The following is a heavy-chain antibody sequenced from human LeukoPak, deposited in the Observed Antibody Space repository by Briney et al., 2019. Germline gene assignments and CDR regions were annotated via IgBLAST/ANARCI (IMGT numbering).Heavy chain of an antibody. J-gene: IGHJ4*02. CDR1: GGSIRSYY. CDR3: ARHRTPFSSSWYNNYFDY. CDR2: IYYSGST. V-gene: IGHV4-59*08. D-gene: IGHD6-13*01. Sequence: SETLSLTCTVSGGSIRSYYWSWIRQPPGKGLEWIGYIYYSGSTNYNPSLKSRVTISVDTSKNQFSLKLSSVTAADTAVYYCARHRTPFSSSWYNNYFDYWGQGTLVTVSS.